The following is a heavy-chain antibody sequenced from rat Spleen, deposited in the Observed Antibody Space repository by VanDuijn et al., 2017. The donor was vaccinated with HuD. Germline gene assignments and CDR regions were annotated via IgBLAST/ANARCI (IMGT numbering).Heavy chain of an antibody. CDR3: ARKGAAFAY. J-gene: IGHJ3*01. Sequence: EVQLVESRGGLIQPGRSLKLSCAASGFTFSDYNMAWVRQAPKKGLEWVATINYDGGSTYYRGSVKGRFTISRDNAKSTLYLQMDSLRSEDTATYYCARKGAAFAYWGQGTLVTVSS. CDR1: GFTFSDYN. CDR2: INYDGGST. V-gene: IGHV5-7*01.